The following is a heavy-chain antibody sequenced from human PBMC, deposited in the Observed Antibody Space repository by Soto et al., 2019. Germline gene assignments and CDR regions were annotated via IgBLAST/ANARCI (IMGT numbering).Heavy chain of an antibody. Sequence: ASVKVSCKASGYTFTGYYMHWVRPAPGQGLEWMGWLNPNSGGTNYAQKFQGRVTMTRDTSISTAYMELSRLRSDDTAVYYCAREGQQLTLYYGMDVGGQGTTVTVSS. CDR2: LNPNSGGT. CDR3: AREGQQLTLYYGMDV. CDR1: GYTFTGYY. D-gene: IGHD6-13*01. V-gene: IGHV1-2*02. J-gene: IGHJ6*02.